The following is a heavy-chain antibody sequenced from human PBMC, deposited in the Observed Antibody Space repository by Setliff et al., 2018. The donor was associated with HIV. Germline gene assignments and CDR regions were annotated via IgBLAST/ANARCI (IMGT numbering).Heavy chain of an antibody. J-gene: IGHJ4*02. CDR2: FYYGGNT. CDR1: GYSVTYGYN. D-gene: IGHD3-9*01. V-gene: IGHV4-38-2*02. Sequence: PSETLSLTCAVAGYSVTYGYNWGWIRQPPGKGLEWIGSFYYGGNTYYNPSLKSRVTISVDTSKNQFSLKLSSVTAADTAVYYCVRERDDLTGYYQDYWGQGTLVTVSS. CDR3: VRERDDLTGYYQDY.